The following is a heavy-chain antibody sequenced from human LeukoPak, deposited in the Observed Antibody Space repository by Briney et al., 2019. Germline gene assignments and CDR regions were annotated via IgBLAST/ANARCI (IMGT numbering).Heavy chain of an antibody. CDR2: IYVTGN. Sequence: PSETLSLTCTVSGGSIGTYYWSWVRQSPGTGLEWIGYIYVTGNRYNPYLQSRVTISVDRSRNQFFLKMTSVTAADTAVYYCARHIGGGIEDMDVWGRGTKVTVSS. CDR3: ARHIGGGIEDMDV. CDR1: GGSIGTYY. D-gene: IGHD3-16*02. V-gene: IGHV4-59*08. J-gene: IGHJ6*03.